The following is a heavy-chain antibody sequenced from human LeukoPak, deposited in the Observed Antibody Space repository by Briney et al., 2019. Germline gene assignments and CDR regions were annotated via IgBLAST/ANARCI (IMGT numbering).Heavy chain of an antibody. CDR1: GFTFSSYS. J-gene: IGHJ4*02. CDR3: ARDRWGYSYGGY. Sequence: GGSLRLSCAASGFTFSSYSMNWVRQAPGKGLEWVSYIRSSSSTIYYADSVKGRFTISTDNANNSLYLQMNSLRAEDTAVYYCARDRWGYSYGGYWGQGTLVTVSS. D-gene: IGHD5-18*01. V-gene: IGHV3-48*01. CDR2: IRSSSSTI.